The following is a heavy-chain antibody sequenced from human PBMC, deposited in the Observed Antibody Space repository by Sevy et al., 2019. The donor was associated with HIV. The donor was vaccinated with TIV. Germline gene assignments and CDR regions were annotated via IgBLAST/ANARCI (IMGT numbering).Heavy chain of an antibody. J-gene: IGHJ4*02. Sequence: ASVKVSCKASEGTFSTYGISWVRQAPGQGLEWMGGIIPILGTTNYAQKFQGRVTITADEFTKTAYMELSSLRSEDTAVYYCARGGGNGWYYFDYWGQETLVTVSS. CDR1: EGTFSTYG. V-gene: IGHV1-69*13. D-gene: IGHD6-19*01. CDR3: ARGGGNGWYYFDY. CDR2: IIPILGTT.